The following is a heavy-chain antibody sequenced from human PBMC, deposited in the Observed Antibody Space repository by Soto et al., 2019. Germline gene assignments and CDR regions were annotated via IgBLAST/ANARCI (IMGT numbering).Heavy chain of an antibody. Sequence: SETLSLTCAVYGGSFSGYYWSWIRQPPGKGLEWIGEINHSGSTNYNPSLKSRVTISVDTSKNQFSLKLGSVTAADTAVYYCARGLRVRRYYYDSSGSDPFDYWGQGTLVTVSS. D-gene: IGHD3-22*01. CDR2: INHSGST. CDR1: GGSFSGYY. V-gene: IGHV4-34*01. J-gene: IGHJ4*02. CDR3: ARGLRVRRYYYDSSGSDPFDY.